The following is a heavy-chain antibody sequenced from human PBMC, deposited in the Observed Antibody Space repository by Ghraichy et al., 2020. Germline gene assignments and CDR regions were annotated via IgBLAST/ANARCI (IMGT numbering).Heavy chain of an antibody. CDR1: GFTFSSYA. CDR2: ISGSGGST. Sequence: GGSLRLSCAASGFTFSSYAMSWVRQAPGKGLEWVSAISGSGGSTYYADSVKGRFTISRDNSKNTLYLQMNSLRAEDTAVYYCAKVTKSIAARYDAFDIWGQGTMVTVSS. J-gene: IGHJ3*02. V-gene: IGHV3-23*01. D-gene: IGHD6-6*01. CDR3: AKVTKSIAARYDAFDI.